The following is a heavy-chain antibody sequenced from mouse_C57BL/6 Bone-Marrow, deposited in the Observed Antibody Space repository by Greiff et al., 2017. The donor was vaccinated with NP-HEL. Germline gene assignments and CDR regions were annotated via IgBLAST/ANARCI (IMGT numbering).Heavy chain of an antibody. CDR2: IDPETGGT. CDR3: TRKLSDY. D-gene: IGHD1-1*02. CDR1: GYTFTDYE. V-gene: IGHV1-15*01. J-gene: IGHJ2*01. Sequence: VKLMESGAELVRPGASVTLSCKASGYTFTDYEMHWVKQTPVHGLEWIGAIDPETGGTAYNQKFKGKAILTADKSSSTAYMELRSLTSEDSAVYYCTRKLSDYWGQGTTLTVSS.